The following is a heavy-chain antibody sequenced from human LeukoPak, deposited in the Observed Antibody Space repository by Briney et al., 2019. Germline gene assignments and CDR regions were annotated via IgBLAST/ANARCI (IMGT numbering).Heavy chain of an antibody. V-gene: IGHV1-8*01. Sequence: ASVKVSCKASGYTLTSYDINWVRQAPGQGLEWMGWMNPNSGNTGYAQKFQGRVTMTRNTSISTAYMELSSLRSEDTAVYYCARGLRQGRPRGYYYYYMDVWGKGTTVTVSS. CDR2: MNPNSGNT. CDR1: GYTLTSYD. CDR3: ARGLRQGRPRGYYYYYMDV. J-gene: IGHJ6*03. D-gene: IGHD5/OR15-5a*01.